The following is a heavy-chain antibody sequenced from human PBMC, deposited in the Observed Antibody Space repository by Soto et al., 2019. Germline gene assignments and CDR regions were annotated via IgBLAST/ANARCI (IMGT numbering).Heavy chain of an antibody. V-gene: IGHV4-31*03. D-gene: IGHD3-9*01. CDR3: ARGIFWAPEGDFDI. CDR1: GGSISSGGYY. CDR2: IYYSGST. Sequence: SETLSLTCTVSGGSISSGGYYWSWIRQHPGKGLEWIGYIYYSGSTYYNPSLKSRVTISVGTSKNQFSLKLSSVTAADTAVYYCARGIFWAPEGDFDIWGQGTMVTVSS. J-gene: IGHJ3*02.